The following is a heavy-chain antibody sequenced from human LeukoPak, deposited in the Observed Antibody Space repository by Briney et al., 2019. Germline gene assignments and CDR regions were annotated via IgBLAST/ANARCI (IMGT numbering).Heavy chain of an antibody. J-gene: IGHJ6*02. V-gene: IGHV3-23*01. CDR3: AREIQSYYYYGMDV. CDR2: LSSGGTT. CDR1: GFTFSSYA. Sequence: PGGSLRLSCAASGFTFSSYAMSWVRQAPGKGLEWVSVLSSGGTTYYADSVKGRFTISRDNAKNSLYLQMNSLRAEDTAVYYCAREIQSYYYYGMDVWGQGTTVTVSS. D-gene: IGHD5-18*01.